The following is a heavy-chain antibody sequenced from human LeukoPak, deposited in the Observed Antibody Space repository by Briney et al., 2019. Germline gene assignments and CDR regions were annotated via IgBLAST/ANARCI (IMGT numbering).Heavy chain of an antibody. CDR2: IYYSGST. Sequence: SETLSLTCTVSGGSISSYYWSWIRQPPGKGLEWIGYIYYSGSTNYNPSLKSRVTISVDTSKNQFSLKLSSVTAADTAVYYCAKDLKDSGMPEGFFNHWGQGALVTVSS. V-gene: IGHV4-59*12. J-gene: IGHJ4*02. CDR1: GGSISSYY. CDR3: AKDLKDSGMPEGFFNH. D-gene: IGHD2-2*01.